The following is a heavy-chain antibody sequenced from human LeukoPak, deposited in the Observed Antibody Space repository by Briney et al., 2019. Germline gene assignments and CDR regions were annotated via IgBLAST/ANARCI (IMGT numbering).Heavy chain of an antibody. Sequence: GGPLRLSCAASGFTFSSYSMNWVRQAPGKGLEWVSSISSSSSYIYYADSVKGRFTISRDNAKNSLYLQMNSLRAEDTAVYYCARRSGGDAFDIWGQGTMVTVSS. CDR2: ISSSSSYI. V-gene: IGHV3-21*01. CDR3: ARRSGGDAFDI. D-gene: IGHD3-3*01. CDR1: GFTFSSYS. J-gene: IGHJ3*02.